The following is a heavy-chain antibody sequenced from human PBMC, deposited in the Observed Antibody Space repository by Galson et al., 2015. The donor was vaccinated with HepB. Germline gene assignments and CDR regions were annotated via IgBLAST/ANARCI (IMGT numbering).Heavy chain of an antibody. J-gene: IGHJ6*02. CDR3: ASGSGYDYSYYYGMDV. CDR2: ISYDGSNK. D-gene: IGHD5-12*01. V-gene: IGHV3-30-3*01. CDR1: GFTFSSHS. Sequence: SLRLSCAASGFTFSSHSMHWVRQAPGKGLEWVALISYDGSNKYYADSVKGRFTISRDNSKNTLYLQMSSLRAEDTAVYYCASGSGYDYSYYYGMDVWGQGTTVTVSS.